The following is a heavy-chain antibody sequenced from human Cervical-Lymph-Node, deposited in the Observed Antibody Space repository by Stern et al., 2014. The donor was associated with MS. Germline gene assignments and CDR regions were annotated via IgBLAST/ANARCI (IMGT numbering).Heavy chain of an antibody. D-gene: IGHD1-26*01. Sequence: EVQLVQSGGGLVKPGGSLRLSCAASGFTFSSYTINWVRQAPGKGLEWVSSISSSSGYIYYADSVKGRFTISRDNAKNSLYLQMNSLRAEDTAVYYCARGRGSYPHYFDYWSQGTLATVSS. CDR2: ISSSSGYI. CDR1: GFTFSSYT. V-gene: IGHV3-21*01. J-gene: IGHJ4*02. CDR3: ARGRGSYPHYFDY.